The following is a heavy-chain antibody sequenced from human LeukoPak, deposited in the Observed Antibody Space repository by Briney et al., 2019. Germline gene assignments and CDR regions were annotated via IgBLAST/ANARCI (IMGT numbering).Heavy chain of an antibody. CDR2: IWYDGSNK. J-gene: IGHJ5*02. CDR1: GFTFSSYG. CDR3: ARERGWLNDYNWFDP. V-gene: IGHV3-33*01. Sequence: GRSLRLSCAASGFTFSSYGMHWVRQAPGKGLEWVAVIWYDGSNKYYADSVKGRFTISRDNSKNTLYLQMNRLTAEDTAVYYCARERGWLNDYNWFDPWGQGTLVTVSS. D-gene: IGHD3-22*01.